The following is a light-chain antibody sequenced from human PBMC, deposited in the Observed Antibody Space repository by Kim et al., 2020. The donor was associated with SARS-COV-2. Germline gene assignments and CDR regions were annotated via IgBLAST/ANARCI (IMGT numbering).Light chain of an antibody. J-gene: IGKJ1*01. Sequence: VCPGERATLFGRARQSVSNDLAWYQQKPGQAPRLLIYGASTRATGIPARFSGSGSGTEFTLTISSLQSEDFARYCCQQYSNSWTFGQGTKVDIK. CDR3: QQYSNSWT. V-gene: IGKV3-15*01. CDR2: GAS. CDR1: QSVSND.